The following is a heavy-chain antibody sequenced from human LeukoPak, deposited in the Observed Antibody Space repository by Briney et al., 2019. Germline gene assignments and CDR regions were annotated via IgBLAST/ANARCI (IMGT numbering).Heavy chain of an antibody. Sequence: PSETLSLTCAISGGSFTDYYWSRIRQPPGKGLEWIGDINDSGSTNSSPSLKSRVVISLDTSKSQLSLKLSPVTAADTATYFCARAGRGTSSRALDYWGQGTLVTVSS. V-gene: IGHV4-34*01. J-gene: IGHJ4*02. CDR2: INDSGST. CDR1: GGSFTDYY. D-gene: IGHD1-1*01. CDR3: ARAGRGTSSRALDY.